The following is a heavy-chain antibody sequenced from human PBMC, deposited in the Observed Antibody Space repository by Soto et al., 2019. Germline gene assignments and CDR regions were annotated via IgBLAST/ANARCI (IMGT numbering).Heavy chain of an antibody. D-gene: IGHD4-4*01. J-gene: IGHJ5*02. CDR2: IDSGGGST. Sequence: EVQLLVSGGGSVQPGGSLRLSCAASGFSFSKYAMSWVRQAPGKGLEWVSAIDSGGGSTYYAASVKGRLSISRDNSMNTLYLQMNSRRAEDTAIYYCTKEHSNYPDNWFDPWGQGTLVTVSS. CDR1: GFSFSKYA. V-gene: IGHV3-23*01. CDR3: TKEHSNYPDNWFDP.